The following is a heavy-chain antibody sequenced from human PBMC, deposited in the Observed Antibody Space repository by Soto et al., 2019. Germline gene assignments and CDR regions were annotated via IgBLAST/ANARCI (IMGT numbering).Heavy chain of an antibody. J-gene: IGHJ4*02. Sequence: PGGSLRLSCAASGFSFRNYAMSWVRQAPGKGLEWISTLTGSSSNIYYADSVKGRFAISRDNSRNTLYLQMNSLTAEDTAVYYCANGRATYGLLTHDYWGQGTQVTVSS. V-gene: IGHV3-23*01. CDR1: GFSFRNYA. D-gene: IGHD3-10*01. CDR3: ANGRATYGLLTHDY. CDR2: LTGSSSNI.